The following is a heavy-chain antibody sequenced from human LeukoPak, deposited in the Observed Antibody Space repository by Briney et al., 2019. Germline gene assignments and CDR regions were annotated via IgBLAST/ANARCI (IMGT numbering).Heavy chain of an antibody. J-gene: IGHJ4*02. CDR1: GFTFDDYA. Sequence: GGSLRLSCAASGFTFDDYAMHWVRQVPGKGLEWVSGISWNSGRKDYADSVKGRFTISRDNANNSLYLQMNSLRAEDTALYHCIKSGNSVLIAAHSPFDYWGQGALVSVSS. CDR2: ISWNSGRK. CDR3: IKSGNSVLIAAHSPFDY. D-gene: IGHD2-15*01. V-gene: IGHV3-9*01.